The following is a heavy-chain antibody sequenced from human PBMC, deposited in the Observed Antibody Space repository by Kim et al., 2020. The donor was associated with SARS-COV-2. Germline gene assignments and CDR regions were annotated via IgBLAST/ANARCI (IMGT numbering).Heavy chain of an antibody. CDR3: AREQRITMVRGVIYYYYGMDV. CDR1: GFTVSSNY. CDR2: IYSGGST. D-gene: IGHD3-10*01. J-gene: IGHJ6*04. Sequence: GGSLRLSCAASGFTVSSNYMSWVRQAPGKGLEWVSVIYSGGSTYYADSVKGRFAISRDNTKNTLYHQMNSLRAEDTAVYYCAREQRITMVRGVIYYYYGMDVWGKGTTVAVTS. V-gene: IGHV3-66*01.